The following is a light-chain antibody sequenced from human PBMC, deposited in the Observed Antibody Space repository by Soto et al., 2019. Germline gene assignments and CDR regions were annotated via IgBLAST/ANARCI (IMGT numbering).Light chain of an antibody. CDR3: QQYNNWTL. CDR1: QSVSTN. CDR2: GAS. Sequence: IVMTQSPATLSVSPGERATLSCRASQSVSTNVAWYQQKPGQGPRLLIYGASTRATGIPARFSGSVSGTEFTLTISSLQSEDFAVYYCQQYNNWTLFGGGTKVEIK. V-gene: IGKV3-15*01. J-gene: IGKJ4*01.